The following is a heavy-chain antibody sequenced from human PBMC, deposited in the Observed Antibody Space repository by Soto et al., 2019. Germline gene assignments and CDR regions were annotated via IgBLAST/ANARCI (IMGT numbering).Heavy chain of an antibody. CDR3: TRDTVAVVATITPGY. J-gene: IGHJ4*02. V-gene: IGHV3-49*03. CDR2: IRSKAYGGTT. D-gene: IGHD5-12*01. CDR1: GFTFGDYA. Sequence: SGGSLRLSCTASGFTFGDYAMSWFRQAPGKGLEWVGFIRSKAYGGTTEYAASVKGRFTISRDDSKSIAYLQMNSLKTEDTAVYYCTRDTVAVVATITPGYWGQGTLVTVSS.